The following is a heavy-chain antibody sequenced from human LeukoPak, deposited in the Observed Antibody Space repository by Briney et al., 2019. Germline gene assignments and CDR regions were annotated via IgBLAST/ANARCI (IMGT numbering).Heavy chain of an antibody. Sequence: SQTLSLTCTVSGGSISSGSYYWSWIRQPAGKGLEWIGRIYTSGSTNYNPSLKSRVTISVDTSKNQFSLKLSSVTAADTAVYYCARARGGYDYNWFDPWGQGTLVTVSS. D-gene: IGHD5-12*01. V-gene: IGHV4-61*02. CDR3: ARARGGYDYNWFDP. CDR2: IYTSGST. J-gene: IGHJ5*02. CDR1: GGSISSGSYY.